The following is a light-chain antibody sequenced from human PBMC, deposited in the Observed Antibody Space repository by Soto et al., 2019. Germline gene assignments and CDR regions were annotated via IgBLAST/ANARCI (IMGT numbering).Light chain of an antibody. Sequence: QSVLTQPASASGTPGQRVTISCSGSSSNIGSNYVYWYQQLPGTATKLLIYRNNQRPSEVPDRFSDYKSGTSASLAISGLQSEDEADYYNAAWEDSLSGWVFGGGTKLTVL. J-gene: IGLJ3*02. CDR3: AAWEDSLSGWV. CDR2: RNN. CDR1: SSNIGSNY. V-gene: IGLV1-47*01.